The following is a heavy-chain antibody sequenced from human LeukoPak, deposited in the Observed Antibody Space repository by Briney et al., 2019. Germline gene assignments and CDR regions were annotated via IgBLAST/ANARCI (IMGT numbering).Heavy chain of an antibody. CDR1: GGSFSGYY. CDR2: INHSGST. D-gene: IGHD3-3*01. V-gene: IGHV4-34*01. J-gene: IGHJ4*02. Sequence: SETLSLICAVYGGSFSGYYWSWIRQPPGKGLEWIGEINHSGSTNYNPSLKSRVTISVDTSKNQFSLKLSSVTAADTAVYYCVRSDDFWSGYYGYWGQGTLVTVSS. CDR3: VRSDDFWSGYYGY.